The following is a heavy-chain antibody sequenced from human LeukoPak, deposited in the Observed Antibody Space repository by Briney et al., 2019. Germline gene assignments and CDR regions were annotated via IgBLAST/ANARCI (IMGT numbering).Heavy chain of an antibody. CDR1: GFTFTSSA. V-gene: IGHV1-58*02. CDR2: IVVGSGNT. D-gene: IGHD3-10*01. J-gene: IGHJ4*02. Sequence: SVKVSCKASGFTFTSSAMQWVRQARGQRLEWIGWIVVGSGNTNCAQKFQERVTITRDMSTSTAYMELSSLRSEDTAVYYCAAAYYGSGSYYNVDDYWGQGTLVTVSS. CDR3: AAAYYGSGSYYNVDDY.